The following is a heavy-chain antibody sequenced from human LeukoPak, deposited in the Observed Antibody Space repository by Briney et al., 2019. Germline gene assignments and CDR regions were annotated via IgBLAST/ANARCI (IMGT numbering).Heavy chain of an antibody. J-gene: IGHJ4*02. V-gene: IGHV5-51*01. CDR1: GYSFTSYW. D-gene: IGHD3-9*01. Sequence: GEPLKISCKGSGYSFTSYWIGWVRKMPGKGLEWMGNIYPGDSDTRYSPSFQGQATIPAEMSSSTAYLQWSSLKASDTGMYYCARFLVLRDILTGYFPYYFDHWGQGTLVTVSS. CDR2: IYPGDSDT. CDR3: ARFLVLRDILTGYFPYYFDH.